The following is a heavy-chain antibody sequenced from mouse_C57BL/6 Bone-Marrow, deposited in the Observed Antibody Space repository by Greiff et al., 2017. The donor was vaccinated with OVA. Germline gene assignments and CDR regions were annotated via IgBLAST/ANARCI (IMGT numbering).Heavy chain of an antibody. J-gene: IGHJ1*03. D-gene: IGHD2-1*01. CDR1: GFTFSSYA. CDR3: AREDIYYGNCKYFDV. V-gene: IGHV5-4*01. CDR2: ISDGGSYT. Sequence: EVQVVESGGGLVKPGGSLKLSCAASGFTFSSYAMSWVRQTPEKRLEWVATISDGGSYTYYPDNVKGRFTISRDNAKNNLYLQMSHLKSEDTAMYYCAREDIYYGNCKYFDVWGTGTTVTVSS.